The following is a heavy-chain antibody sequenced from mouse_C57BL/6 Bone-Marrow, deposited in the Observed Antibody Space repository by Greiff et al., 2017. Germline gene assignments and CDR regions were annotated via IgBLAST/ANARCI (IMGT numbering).Heavy chain of an antibody. CDR2: IYPGSGST. J-gene: IGHJ3*01. CDR3: ARGIYYYGSSPY. Sequence: QVQLQQPGAELVKPGASVKMSCKASGYTFTSYWITWVKQRPGQGLEWIGDIYPGSGSTNYNEKFKSKATLTVDTSSSTAYMQLSSLTSEDSAVYYCARGIYYYGSSPYWGQGTLVTVSA. V-gene: IGHV1-55*01. D-gene: IGHD1-1*01. CDR1: GYTFTSYW.